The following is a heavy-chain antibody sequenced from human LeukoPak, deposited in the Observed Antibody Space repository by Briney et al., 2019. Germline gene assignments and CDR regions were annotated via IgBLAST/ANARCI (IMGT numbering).Heavy chain of an antibody. V-gene: IGHV1-69*06. CDR3: AFTKWLQYQYYFDY. D-gene: IGHD5-24*01. Sequence: GASVKVSCKASGGTFSSYAISWVRQAPGQGLEWMGGIIPIFGTANYAQKFQGRVTITADKSTSTAYMELSSLRSEDTAVYYCAFTKWLQYQYYFDYWGQGTLVTVSS. CDR1: GGTFSSYA. J-gene: IGHJ4*02. CDR2: IIPIFGTA.